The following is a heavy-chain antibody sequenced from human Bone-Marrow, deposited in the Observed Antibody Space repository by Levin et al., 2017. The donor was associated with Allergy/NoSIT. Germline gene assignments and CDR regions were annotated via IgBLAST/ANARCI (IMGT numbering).Heavy chain of an antibody. J-gene: IGHJ4*02. V-gene: IGHV3-23*01. CDR3: AKDGRLEIRQPPNDY. Sequence: GESLKISCAASGFTFSSYAMSWVRQAPGKGLEWVSAISGSGGSTYYADSVKGRFTISRDNSKNTLYLQMNSLRAEDTAVYYCAKDGRLEIRQPPNDYWGQGTLVTVSS. D-gene: IGHD6-19*01. CDR1: GFTFSSYA. CDR2: ISGSGGST.